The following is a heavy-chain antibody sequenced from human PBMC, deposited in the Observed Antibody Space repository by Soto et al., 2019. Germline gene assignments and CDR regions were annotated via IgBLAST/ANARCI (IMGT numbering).Heavy chain of an antibody. J-gene: IGHJ5*02. CDR3: AREGRSIAAAGTRWFDP. CDR2: MNPNSGNT. CDR1: GYTFTSYD. D-gene: IGHD6-13*01. V-gene: IGHV1-8*01. Sequence: GASVKVSCKASGYTFTSYDINWVRQATGQGLEWMGWMNPNSGNTGYAQKFQGRGTMTRNTSISTAYMELSSLRSEDTAVYYCAREGRSIAAAGTRWFDPWGQGTLVTVSS.